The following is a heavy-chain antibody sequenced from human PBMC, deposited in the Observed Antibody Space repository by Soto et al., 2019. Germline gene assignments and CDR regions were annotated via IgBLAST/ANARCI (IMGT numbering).Heavy chain of an antibody. V-gene: IGHV3-48*01. Sequence: EVQLVESGGGLVQPGGSLRLSCAASAFTFSNYNMNWVRQAPGKGLEWVSYISSSSTIYYADSVKGRFTISRDNAKNSLYLQMNSLRAEDTAVYYCAREGDSSGWYNGFDPWGQGTLVTVSS. CDR2: ISSSSTI. J-gene: IGHJ5*02. CDR1: AFTFSNYN. CDR3: AREGDSSGWYNGFDP. D-gene: IGHD3-22*01.